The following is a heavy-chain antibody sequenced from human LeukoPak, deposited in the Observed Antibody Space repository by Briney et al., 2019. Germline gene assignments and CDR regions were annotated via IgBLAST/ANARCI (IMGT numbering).Heavy chain of an antibody. CDR3: ARGRGRDGYRPDPIFLDY. CDR2: INHSGST. V-gene: IGHV4-34*01. J-gene: IGHJ4*02. Sequence: SETLSLTCAVYGGSFSGYYWSWIRQPPGKGLEWIGEINHSGSTNYNPSLKSRVTISVDTSKNQFSLKLSSVTAADTAVYYGARGRGRDGYRPDPIFLDYWGQGTLVTVSS. CDR1: GGSFSGYY. D-gene: IGHD5-24*01.